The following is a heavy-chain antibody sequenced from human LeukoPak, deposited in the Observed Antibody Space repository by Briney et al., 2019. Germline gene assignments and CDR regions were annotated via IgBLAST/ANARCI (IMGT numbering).Heavy chain of an antibody. J-gene: IGHJ4*02. Sequence: GGSLRLSCAASGFTFRSYSMNWVRQAPGKGLEWVSSIGSSTSYIYYADSVKGRFTISRDNAQNSLYLQMNSLRAEDTAVYYCARDLYGYYAYDYWGQGTLVTVSS. CDR3: ARDLYGYYAYDY. D-gene: IGHD4-17*01. CDR1: GFTFRSYS. V-gene: IGHV3-21*01. CDR2: IGSSTSYI.